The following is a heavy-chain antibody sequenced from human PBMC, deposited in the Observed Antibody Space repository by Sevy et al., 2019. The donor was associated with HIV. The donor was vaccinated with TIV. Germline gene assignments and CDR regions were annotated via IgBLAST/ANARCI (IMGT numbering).Heavy chain of an antibody. Sequence: SETLSLTCAVYGGSFSGYYWSWIRQPPGKGLEWIGEINHSGSTNYNPSLKSRVTISVDTSKNQFSLKLSSVTAADTAVYYCARQYYYDSSGNSILVAFDIWGQGTMVTVSS. CDR3: ARQYYYDSSGNSILVAFDI. V-gene: IGHV4-34*01. CDR2: INHSGST. CDR1: GGSFSGYY. J-gene: IGHJ3*02. D-gene: IGHD3-22*01.